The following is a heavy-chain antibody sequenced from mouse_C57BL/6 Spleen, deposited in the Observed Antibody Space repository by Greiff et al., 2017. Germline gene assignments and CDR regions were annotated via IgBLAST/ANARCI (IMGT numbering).Heavy chain of an antibody. CDR3: ARRGNYYEYDYYAMDY. Sequence: QVQLQQPGAALVKPGASVKMSCKASGYTFTSYWITWVKQRPGQGLEWIGDIYPGSGSTNYNEKFKSKATLTVDTSSSTAYMQLSSLTSEDSAVYYGARRGNYYEYDYYAMDYWGQGNSVTASS. CDR1: GYTFTSYW. D-gene: IGHD2-4*01. J-gene: IGHJ4*01. CDR2: IYPGSGST. V-gene: IGHV1-55*01.